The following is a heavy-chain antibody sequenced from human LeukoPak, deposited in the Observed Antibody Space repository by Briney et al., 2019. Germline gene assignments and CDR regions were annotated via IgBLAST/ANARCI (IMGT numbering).Heavy chain of an antibody. J-gene: IGHJ4*02. CDR1: GGSISSYY. D-gene: IGHD6-6*01. CDR3: ARGAYSSSSDFDY. CDR2: IYYSGST. V-gene: IGHV4-59*01. Sequence: PSETLSLTCTVSGGSISSYYWSWIRQPPGKGLEWIGYIYYSGSTNYNPSLKSRVTISVDTSKNQFSLKLSSVTAADTAVYYCARGAYSSSSDFDYWGQGTLVTVSS.